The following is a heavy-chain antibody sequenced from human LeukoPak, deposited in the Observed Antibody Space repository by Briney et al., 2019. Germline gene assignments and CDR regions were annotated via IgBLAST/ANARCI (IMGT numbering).Heavy chain of an antibody. Sequence: SETLSLTCAVYGGSFSGYYWSWIRQPPGKGLEWIGSIYYSGSTYYNPSLKSRVTISVDTSKNQFSLKLSSVTAADTAVYYCARLAEDIVVVPAAMIQDYYYYYYMDVWGKGTTVTISS. V-gene: IGHV4-34*01. D-gene: IGHD2-2*01. J-gene: IGHJ6*03. CDR3: ARLAEDIVVVPAAMIQDYYYYYYMDV. CDR2: IYYSGST. CDR1: GGSFSGYY.